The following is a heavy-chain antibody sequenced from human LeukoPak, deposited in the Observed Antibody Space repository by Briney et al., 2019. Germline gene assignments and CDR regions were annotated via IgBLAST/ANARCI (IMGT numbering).Heavy chain of an antibody. D-gene: IGHD3-10*01. Sequence: ASVKVSCKASGYTFTSYGISWVRQAPGQGLEWMGRIIPILGIANYAQKFQGRVTITADKSTSTAYMELSSLRSEDTAVYYCARDDYYGSGSLPGDWFDPWGQGTLVTVSS. V-gene: IGHV1-69*04. CDR2: IIPILGIA. CDR1: GYTFTSYG. CDR3: ARDDYYGSGSLPGDWFDP. J-gene: IGHJ5*02.